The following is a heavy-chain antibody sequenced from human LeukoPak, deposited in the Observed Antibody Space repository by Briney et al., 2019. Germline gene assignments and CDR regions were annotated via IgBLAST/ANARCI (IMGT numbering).Heavy chain of an antibody. CDR1: GFTVNSNY. J-gene: IGHJ4*02. V-gene: IGHV3-53*01. D-gene: IGHD1-26*01. CDR2: IYSGGST. CDR3: ASDQSGGYYEVRFDY. Sequence: PGGSLRLSCAASGFTVNSNYMSWVRQAPGKGLEWVSVIYSGGSTYYADSVRGRFTISRDNSENTLYLQMNSLRAEDTAVYYCASDQSGGYYEVRFDYWGQGTLVTVSS.